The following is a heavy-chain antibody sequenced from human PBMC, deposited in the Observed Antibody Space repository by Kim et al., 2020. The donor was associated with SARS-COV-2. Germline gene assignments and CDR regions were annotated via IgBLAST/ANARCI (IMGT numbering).Heavy chain of an antibody. CDR1: GGTFSSYA. CDR3: ASIGAYYYDSSGYSEYYYYYYGMDV. J-gene: IGHJ6*02. CDR2: IIPIFGTA. Sequence: SVKVSCKASGGTFSSYAISWVRQAPGQGLEWMGGIIPIFGTANYAQKFQGRVTITADESTSTAYMELSSLRSEDTAVYYCASIGAYYYDSSGYSEYYYYYYGMDVWGQGTTVTVSS. D-gene: IGHD3-22*01. V-gene: IGHV1-69*13.